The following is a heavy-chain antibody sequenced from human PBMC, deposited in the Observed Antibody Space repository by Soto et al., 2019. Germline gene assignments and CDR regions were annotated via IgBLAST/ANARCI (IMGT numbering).Heavy chain of an antibody. CDR2: IIPILGIA. Sequence: QVQLVQSGAEVKKPGSSVEVSCKASGGTFSSYTISWVRQAPGQGLEWMGRIIPILGIANYAQKFQGRVTITADKSTSTAYMELSSLRSEDTAVYYCAREEYYYYYMDVWGKGTTVTVSS. CDR3: AREEYYYYYMDV. CDR1: GGTFSSYT. V-gene: IGHV1-69*08. J-gene: IGHJ6*03.